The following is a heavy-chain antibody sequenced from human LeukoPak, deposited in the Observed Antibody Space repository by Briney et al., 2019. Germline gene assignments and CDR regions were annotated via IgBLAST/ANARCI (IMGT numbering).Heavy chain of an antibody. D-gene: IGHD1-26*01. Sequence: SETLSLTCGVSGGSITTTNFWSWVRQPPGGGLEWIGEISLRGRTQYNPSLKSRVNISMDESKNHLYLSLASVTAADTAVYYCSRESGPYCPFGHWGQGALVAVTS. J-gene: IGHJ5*02. CDR2: ISLRGRT. V-gene: IGHV4-4*02. CDR1: GGSITTTNF. CDR3: SRESGPYCPFGH.